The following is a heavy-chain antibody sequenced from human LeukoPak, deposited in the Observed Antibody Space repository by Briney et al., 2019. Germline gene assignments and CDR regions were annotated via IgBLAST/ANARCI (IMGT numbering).Heavy chain of an antibody. CDR2: ISSGGTII. V-gene: IGHV3-11*04. Sequence: TGGSLRLSCAASGFTFSDYYMTWIRQAPGKGLEWISYISSGGTIIYYADSVRGQFTISRDNAKKSLYLQMNSLRAEDTAVYYCARAQQQLVSHWGQGTLVTVSS. CDR3: ARAQQQLVSH. D-gene: IGHD6-13*01. J-gene: IGHJ4*02. CDR1: GFTFSDYY.